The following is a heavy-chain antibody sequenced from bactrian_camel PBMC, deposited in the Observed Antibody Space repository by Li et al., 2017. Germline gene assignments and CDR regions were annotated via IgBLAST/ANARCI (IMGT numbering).Heavy chain of an antibody. Sequence: HVQLVESGGGLVQPGKSLRLSCAASGFIFSNYWMYWVRQAPGKGREWVASIDSGGSTTYYADSVKGRFTASRDNAQNTVYLQMNSLKPDDTAVYSCARVRGVVAVGFVDYWGQGTQVTVS. J-gene: IGHJ4*01. V-gene: IGHV3S1*01. CDR3: ARVRGVVAVGFVDY. D-gene: IGHD6*01. CDR2: IDSGGSTT. CDR1: GFIFSNYW.